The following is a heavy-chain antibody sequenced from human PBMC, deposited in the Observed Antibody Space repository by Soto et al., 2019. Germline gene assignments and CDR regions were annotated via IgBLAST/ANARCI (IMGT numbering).Heavy chain of an antibody. CDR1: GYTFTSYY. CDR2: INPSGGST. J-gene: IGHJ6*02. V-gene: IGHV1-46*01. D-gene: IGHD3-3*01. CDR3: ARGRGDYDFWSGSWGGMDV. Sequence: GASVKVSCKASGYTFTSYYIHWVRQAPGQGLEWMGIINPSGGSTSYAQKFQGRVTMTRDTSTSTVYMELSSLRSEDTAVYYCARGRGDYDFWSGSWGGMDVWGQGTTVTVSS.